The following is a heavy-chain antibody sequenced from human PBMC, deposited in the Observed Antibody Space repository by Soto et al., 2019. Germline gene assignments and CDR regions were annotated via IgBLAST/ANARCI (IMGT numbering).Heavy chain of an antibody. CDR3: ATYTSPRSEFDY. V-gene: IGHV4-39*01. CDR1: GGSISRSNYY. Sequence: PSETLSLTCTVSGGSISRSNYYWGWIRQPPGKGLEWIGSIYYSGRTYYYPSLKSRVTISVDTSKNQFSLKLTSVTAADTAVYYCATYTSPRSEFDYWGQGTRVT. D-gene: IGHD2-2*02. CDR2: IYYSGRT. J-gene: IGHJ4*02.